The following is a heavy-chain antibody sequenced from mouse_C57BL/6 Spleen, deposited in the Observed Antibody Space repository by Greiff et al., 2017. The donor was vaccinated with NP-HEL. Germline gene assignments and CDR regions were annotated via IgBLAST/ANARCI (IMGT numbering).Heavy chain of an antibody. V-gene: IGHV1-50*01. Sequence: QVQLQQPGAELVKPGASVKLSCKASGYTFTSYWMQWVKQRPGQGLEWIGEIDPSDSYTNYNQKFKGKATLTVDTSSSTAYMQLSSLTSEDSAVYYCARGRTAQATFAYWGQGTLVTVSA. D-gene: IGHD3-2*02. CDR2: IDPSDSYT. J-gene: IGHJ3*01. CDR3: ARGRTAQATFAY. CDR1: GYTFTSYW.